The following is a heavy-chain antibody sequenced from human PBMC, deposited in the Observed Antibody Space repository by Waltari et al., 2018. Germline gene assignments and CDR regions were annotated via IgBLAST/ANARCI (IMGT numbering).Heavy chain of an antibody. J-gene: IGHJ3*02. Sequence: VQLQESGPGLVKPSETLSLTCAVSGASIRGYHWTWIRQPPGGGLAWIGHISYSGDTAYGPSLRSRVTISVDTSKNHFSLKLTSVTAADTAVYYCARATVFGVVTDTFDIWSQGTMVTVSS. CDR3: ARATVFGVVTDTFDI. V-gene: IGHV4-59*01. CDR2: ISYSGDT. D-gene: IGHD3-3*01. CDR1: GASIRGYH.